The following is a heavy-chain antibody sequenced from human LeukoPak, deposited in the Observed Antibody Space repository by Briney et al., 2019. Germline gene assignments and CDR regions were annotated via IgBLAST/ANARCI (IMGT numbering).Heavy chain of an antibody. J-gene: IGHJ4*02. CDR2: ISSSSSYI. V-gene: IGHV3-21*01. Sequence: PGGSLRLSCAASGFTSSSYSMNWVRQAPGKGLEWVSSISSSSSYIYYADSVKGRFTISRDNAKNSLYLQMNSLRAEDTAVYYCARATRGYSGYGPSGYYFDYWGQGTLVTVSS. D-gene: IGHD5-12*01. CDR3: ARATRGYSGYGPSGYYFDY. CDR1: GFTSSSYS.